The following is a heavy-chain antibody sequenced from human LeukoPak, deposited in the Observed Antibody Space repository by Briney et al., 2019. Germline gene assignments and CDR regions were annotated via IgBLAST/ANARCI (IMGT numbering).Heavy chain of an antibody. CDR2: ISSSGSTI. J-gene: IGHJ6*03. Sequence: GGSLRLSCAASGFTFSDYYMSWIRQAPGKGLEWVSYISSSGSTIYYADSVKGRFTISRDNAKNSLYMQMNSLRAEDTAVYYCARDRSSPYYYYYYMDVWGKGTTVTVSS. CDR3: ARDRSSPYYYYYYMDV. CDR1: GFTFSDYY. V-gene: IGHV3-11*04. D-gene: IGHD6-19*01.